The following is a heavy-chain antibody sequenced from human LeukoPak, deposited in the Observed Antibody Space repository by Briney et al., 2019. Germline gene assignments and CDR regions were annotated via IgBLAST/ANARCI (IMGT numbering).Heavy chain of an antibody. CDR1: GGSFSGYY. CDR3: ASFTVVTQY. V-gene: IGHV4-59*01. J-gene: IGHJ4*02. Sequence: SETLSLTCAVYGGSFSGYYWSWIRQPPGKGPEWIGYIYYSGSTNYNPSLKSRVTISVDTSKNQFSLKLSSVTAADTAVYYCASFTVVTQYWGQGTLVTVSP. CDR2: IYYSGST. D-gene: IGHD4-23*01.